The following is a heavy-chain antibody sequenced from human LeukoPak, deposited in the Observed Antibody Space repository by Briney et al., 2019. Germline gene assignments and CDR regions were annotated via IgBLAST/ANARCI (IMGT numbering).Heavy chain of an antibody. D-gene: IGHD3-22*01. CDR2: IYYSGST. V-gene: IGHV4-39*01. CDR3: ARPIYYQDAFDI. J-gene: IGHJ3*02. CDR1: GVSISSSSYY. Sequence: ASETLSLTCTVSGVSISSSSYYWGWIRQPPGKGLEWIGSIYYSGSTYYNPSLKSRVTISVDTSKNQFSLKLSSVTAADTAVYYCARPIYYQDAFDIWGQGTMVTVSS.